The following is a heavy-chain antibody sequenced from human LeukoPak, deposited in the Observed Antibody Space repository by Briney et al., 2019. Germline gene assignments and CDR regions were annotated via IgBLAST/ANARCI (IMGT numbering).Heavy chain of an antibody. Sequence: GGSLRLSCAASGYTFSSYAMSWVRQAPGKGLEWVSAISGSGGSTYYADSVKGRFTISRDNSKNTLYLQMNSLRAEDTAVYYCAKDSTGSGWRYFDYWGQGTLVTVSS. CDR3: AKDSTGSGWRYFDY. J-gene: IGHJ4*02. D-gene: IGHD6-19*01. V-gene: IGHV3-23*01. CDR2: ISGSGGST. CDR1: GYTFSSYA.